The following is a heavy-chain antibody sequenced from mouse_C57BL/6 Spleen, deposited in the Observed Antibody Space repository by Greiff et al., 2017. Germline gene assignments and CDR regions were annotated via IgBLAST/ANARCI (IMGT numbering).Heavy chain of an antibody. Sequence: EVMLVESGGGLVKPGGSLKLSCAASGFPFSSYAMSWVRQTPEKRLEWVATISDGGSYTYYPDNVKGRFTISRDNAKNNLYLQMSHLKSEDTAMYYCARDDYWFAYWGQGTLVTVSA. D-gene: IGHD2-4*01. CDR1: GFPFSSYA. CDR3: ARDDYWFAY. V-gene: IGHV5-4*01. CDR2: ISDGGSYT. J-gene: IGHJ3*01.